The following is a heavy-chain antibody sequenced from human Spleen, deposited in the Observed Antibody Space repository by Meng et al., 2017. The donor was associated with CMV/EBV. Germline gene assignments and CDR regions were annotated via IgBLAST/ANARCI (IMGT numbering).Heavy chain of an antibody. CDR3: CRDLSESRDY. J-gene: IGHJ4*02. CDR1: GFPFINDW. Sequence: GTLSLQCGVLEHSSDDLGFPFINDWMHWGCKGQGEGMVWGARMHEEGRITSYAEYGKGRFHISRDNAENTLYRQMNKLRADDSAVYYCCRDLSESRDYWGRGTLVTVSS. CDR2: MHEEGRIT. D-gene: IGHD3-3*01. V-gene: IGHV3-74*01.